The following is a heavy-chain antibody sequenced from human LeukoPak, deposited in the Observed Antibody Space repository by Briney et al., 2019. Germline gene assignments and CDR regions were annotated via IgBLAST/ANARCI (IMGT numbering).Heavy chain of an antibody. CDR2: INSDGSST. CDR1: GXTFSSYW. Sequence: PGRSLRLSCAASGXTFSSYWMHWVRQAPGKGLVWVSRINSDGSSTSYADSVKGRFTISRDNAKNTLYLQMNSLRAEDTAVYYCARGWGATGLFDYWGQGTLVTVSS. V-gene: IGHV3-74*01. CDR3: ARGWGATGLFDY. D-gene: IGHD1-26*01. J-gene: IGHJ4*02.